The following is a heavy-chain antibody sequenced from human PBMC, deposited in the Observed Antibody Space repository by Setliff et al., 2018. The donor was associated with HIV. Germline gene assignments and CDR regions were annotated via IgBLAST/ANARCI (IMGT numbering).Heavy chain of an antibody. CDR2: IYYSGTT. CDR1: GDSVSSASYY. Sequence: SETLSLTCTVSGDSVSSASYYWSWIRQPPGKGLEWIGYIYYSGTTKYNPSLKSRVTISVDTSKNQFSLKLSSVTAADTAVYYCASAIVGLGYNFFSVDVWGKGTTVTVSS. D-gene: IGHD1-26*01. V-gene: IGHV4-61*01. J-gene: IGHJ6*04. CDR3: ASAIVGLGYNFFSVDV.